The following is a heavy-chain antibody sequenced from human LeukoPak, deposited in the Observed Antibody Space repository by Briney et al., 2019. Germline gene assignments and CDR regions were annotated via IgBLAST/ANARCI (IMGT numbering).Heavy chain of an antibody. CDR2: IIPIFGTA. V-gene: IGHV1-69*05. Sequence: SVKVSCKASGGTFSSYAISWVRQAPGQGLEWMGGIIPIFGTANYAQKFQGRVTITTDESTSTAYMELSSLRSDDTAVYYCASSESSSSSDYWGQGTLVTVSS. J-gene: IGHJ4*02. CDR3: ASSESSSSSDY. D-gene: IGHD6-6*01. CDR1: GGTFSSYA.